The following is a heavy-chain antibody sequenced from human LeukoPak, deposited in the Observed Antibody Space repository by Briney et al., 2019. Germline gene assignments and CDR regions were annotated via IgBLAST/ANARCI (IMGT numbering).Heavy chain of an antibody. CDR1: AFTFSSYA. CDR3: ARSANSLERRNPNFDY. V-gene: IGHV3-30-3*01. Sequence: GGSLRLSCAASAFTFSSYAMHWVRQAPGKGLEWVAVISYDGSNKYYADSVKGRFTISRDNSKNTLYLQMNSLRAEDTAVYYCARSANSLERRNPNFDYWGQGTLVTVSS. D-gene: IGHD1-1*01. J-gene: IGHJ4*02. CDR2: ISYDGSNK.